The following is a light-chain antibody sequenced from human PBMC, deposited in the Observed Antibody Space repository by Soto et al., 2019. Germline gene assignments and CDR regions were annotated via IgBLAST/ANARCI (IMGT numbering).Light chain of an antibody. Sequence: ALTQPASVSGSPGRWITISCTGTSSDVGGYNYVSWYQHHPGKAPKLMIFDVSNRPSGVSNRFSGSKSGNTASLTISGLQPEDEADYYCSSYTTSNTRQIVFGTGTKVTVL. CDR1: SSDVGGYNY. V-gene: IGLV2-14*03. J-gene: IGLJ1*01. CDR3: SSYTTSNTRQIV. CDR2: DVS.